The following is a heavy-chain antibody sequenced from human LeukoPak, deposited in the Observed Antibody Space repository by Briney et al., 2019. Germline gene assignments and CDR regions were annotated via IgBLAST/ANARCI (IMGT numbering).Heavy chain of an antibody. V-gene: IGHV1-8*02. J-gene: IGHJ4*02. CDR2: MNPNSGNT. D-gene: IGHD2-15*01. CDR3: ARAGVQDIVVVVAATELDY. CDR1: GGTFSSYD. Sequence: ASVKVSCTASGGTFSSYDINWVRQATGQGLEWMGWMNPNSGNTGYAQKFQGRVTMTRNTSISTAYMELSSLRSEDTAVYYCARAGVQDIVVVVAATELDYWGQGTLVTVSS.